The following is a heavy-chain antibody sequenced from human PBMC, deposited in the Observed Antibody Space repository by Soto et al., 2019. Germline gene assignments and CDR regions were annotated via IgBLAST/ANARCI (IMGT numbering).Heavy chain of an antibody. V-gene: IGHV3-11*01. D-gene: IGHD3-22*01. CDR2: ISSSGSTI. Sequence: SLRLSSTASLFTFIDYYISCIRQPPGKGLEWVSYISSSGSTIYYADSVKGRFTISSDNAKNSLYLQMNSLRAEDTAVYYCARGPYYYDSSGYGYWGQGTLVTVYS. J-gene: IGHJ4*02. CDR3: ARGPYYYDSSGYGY. CDR1: LFTFIDYY.